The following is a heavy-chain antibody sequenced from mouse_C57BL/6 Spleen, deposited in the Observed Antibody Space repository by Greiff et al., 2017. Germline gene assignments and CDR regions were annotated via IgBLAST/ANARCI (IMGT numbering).Heavy chain of an antibody. CDR3: ARSEMTTANCEV. CDR1: GYTFTSYW. D-gene: IGHD1-2*01. Sequence: QVQLQQPGAALVMPGASVKLSCKASGYTFTSYWMHWVKQRPGQGLEWIGEIDPSDCYTNYNQKFKGQSTLTVDKSSSTAYMQLSSRTSEDSAVYYCARSEMTTANCEVWRTGTTVTVSS. CDR2: IDPSDCYT. V-gene: IGHV1-69*01. J-gene: IGHJ1*03.